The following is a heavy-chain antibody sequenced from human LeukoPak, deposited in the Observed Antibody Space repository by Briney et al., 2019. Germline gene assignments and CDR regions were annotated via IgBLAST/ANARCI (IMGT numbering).Heavy chain of an antibody. CDR3: AVRNYGSGSYYNYYYYMDV. CDR2: IIPIFGTA. J-gene: IGHJ6*03. Sequence: SVKVSCKASGGTFSSYAISCVRQAPGQGLEWMGGIIPIFGTANYAQKFQGRVTITADESTSTAYMELSSLRSEDTAVYYCAVRNYGSGSYYNYYYYMDVWGKGTTVTISS. D-gene: IGHD3-10*01. CDR1: GGTFSSYA. V-gene: IGHV1-69*13.